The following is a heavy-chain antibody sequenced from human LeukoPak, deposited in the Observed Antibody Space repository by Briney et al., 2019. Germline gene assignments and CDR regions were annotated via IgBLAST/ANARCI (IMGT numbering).Heavy chain of an antibody. D-gene: IGHD6-13*01. J-gene: IGHJ4*02. Sequence: PSETLSLTCTVSSGSISSSSNCWGWIRQPPGKGLEWIGSINYGGTTYYNPSLKSRVTISVDTSKSQFSLKLSSVTSADTAVYYCARRHSSSWYPGYDYWGQGTLVTVSP. CDR2: INYGGTT. CDR1: SGSISSSSNC. CDR3: ARRHSSSWYPGYDY. V-gene: IGHV4-39*01.